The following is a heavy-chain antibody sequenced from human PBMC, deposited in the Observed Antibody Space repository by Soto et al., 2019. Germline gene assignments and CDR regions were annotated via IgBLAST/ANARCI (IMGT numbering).Heavy chain of an antibody. CDR2: IKQDGSEK. D-gene: IGHD2-2*01. CDR1: GFTFSAFW. J-gene: IGHJ4*02. Sequence: EVQLVESGGGLVQPGGSLRLSCAASGFTFSAFWWSWVRRAQGRGREWVANIKQDGSEKYYVDSVKGRFTISRDNAKNSLYLQMNSLRAEDTAVYYCAIHPGGTSWGYWGQGTLVTVSS. V-gene: IGHV3-7*01. CDR3: AIHPGGTSWGY.